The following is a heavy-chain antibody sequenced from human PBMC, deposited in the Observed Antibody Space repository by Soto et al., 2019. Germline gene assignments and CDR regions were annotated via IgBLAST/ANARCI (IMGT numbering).Heavy chain of an antibody. CDR1: GFTFSSYA. J-gene: IGHJ4*02. D-gene: IGHD6-19*01. Sequence: GGSLRLSCAASGFTFSSYAMSWVRQAPGKGLEWVSAISGSGGSTYYADSVKGRFTISRDNSKNTLYLQMNSLRAEDTAVYYCAKVTGIAVAGTRGYYFDYWGQGTLVTVSS. V-gene: IGHV3-23*01. CDR2: ISGSGGST. CDR3: AKVTGIAVAGTRGYYFDY.